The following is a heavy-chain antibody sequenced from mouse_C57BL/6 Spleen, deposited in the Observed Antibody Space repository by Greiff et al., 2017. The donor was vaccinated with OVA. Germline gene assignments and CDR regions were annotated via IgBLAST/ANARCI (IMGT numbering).Heavy chain of an antibody. CDR3: AGRYGYDRVYYAMDY. Sequence: QVQLQQSGAGLVRPGTSVKVSCKASGYAFTNYLIEWVKQRPGQGLEWIGVINTGSGGTNYHEKFKGKATLTADKSSSTAYMQLSRQTSEDSAVYFCAGRYGYDRVYYAMDYWGQGTSVTVSS. D-gene: IGHD2-2*01. CDR1: GYAFTNYL. J-gene: IGHJ4*01. V-gene: IGHV1-54*01. CDR2: INTGSGGT.